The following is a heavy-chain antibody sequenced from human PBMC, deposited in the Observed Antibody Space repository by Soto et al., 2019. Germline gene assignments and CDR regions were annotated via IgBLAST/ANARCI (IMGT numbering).Heavy chain of an antibody. CDR3: ARVDYDILTGYYQADY. CDR2: IIPILGIA. CDR1: GGTFSSYT. Sequence: QVQLVQSGAEVKKPGSSVKVSCKASGGTFSSYTISWVRQAPGQGLEWMGRIIPILGIANYAQKFQGRVTITAEKSTSNAYMELNSLRSEDTAVYYCARVDYDILTGYYQADYWGQGTLVTVSS. V-gene: IGHV1-69*02. D-gene: IGHD3-9*01. J-gene: IGHJ4*02.